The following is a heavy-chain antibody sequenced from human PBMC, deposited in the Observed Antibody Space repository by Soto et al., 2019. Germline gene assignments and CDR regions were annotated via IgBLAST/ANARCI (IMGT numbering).Heavy chain of an antibody. Sequence: ASVKVSCKASGDTFSSYAISWVRQAPGQGLEWLGGIIPIYATANYAQKFQGRVTITADESTNTVYMELSSLTSEDTAVYYCAKSPPRSTATAYYIEVWGQGTLVTVSS. CDR2: IIPIYATA. D-gene: IGHD4-17*01. J-gene: IGHJ4*02. V-gene: IGHV1-69*13. CDR1: GDTFSSYA. CDR3: AKSPPRSTATAYYIEV.